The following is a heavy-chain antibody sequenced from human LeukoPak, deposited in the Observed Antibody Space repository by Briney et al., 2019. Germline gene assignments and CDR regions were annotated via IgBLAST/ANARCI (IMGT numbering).Heavy chain of an antibody. CDR1: GVTFSNYW. Sequence: GGSLRLSCAASGVTFSNYWMSWVRQAPGKGLEWGANIKKDGSEKYYVDSVKGRFTISRDNAKNSLYLQLNRLRADDTAVYYCARARSGYYSDYWGQGTLVTVSS. V-gene: IGHV3-7*04. J-gene: IGHJ4*02. D-gene: IGHD3-3*01. CDR3: ARARSGYYSDY. CDR2: IKKDGSEK.